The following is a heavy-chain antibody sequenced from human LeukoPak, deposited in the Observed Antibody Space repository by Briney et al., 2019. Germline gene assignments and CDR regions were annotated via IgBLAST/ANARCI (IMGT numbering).Heavy chain of an antibody. CDR2: INPNSGAT. J-gene: IGHJ5*02. CDR1: GYTFTGYY. CDR3: AGGSDVSLWFGDLFLDP. Sequence: ASVKVSCKASGYTFTGYYMHWVRQAPGQGLEWMGWINPNSGATNYAQKFQGRVTLTRDTSISTASMELSRLKSDDTAVYYCAGGSDVSLWFGDLFLDPWGQGTLVTVSS. D-gene: IGHD3-10*01. V-gene: IGHV1-2*02.